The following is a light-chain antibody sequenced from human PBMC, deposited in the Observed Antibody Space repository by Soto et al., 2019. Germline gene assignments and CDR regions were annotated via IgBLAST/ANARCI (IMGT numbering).Light chain of an antibody. CDR3: QQYSNWPSWT. J-gene: IGKJ1*01. CDR1: QSVSSF. V-gene: IGKV3-15*01. Sequence: VMTQSPATLSMSPGERATLSCRASQSVSSFLAWYQQKPGQAPRLLIYGASTRATGIPARFSGSGSGTEFTLTISSLQSEDFAVYYCQQYSNWPSWTFGQGTKV. CDR2: GAS.